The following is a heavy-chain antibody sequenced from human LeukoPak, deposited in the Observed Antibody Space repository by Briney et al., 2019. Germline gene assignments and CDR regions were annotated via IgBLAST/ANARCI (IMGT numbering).Heavy chain of an antibody. Sequence: ASVKVSCKASGYTFTGYYMHWVRQAPGQGLEWMGWINANSGGTNYAQKFQGWVTMTRDTSIGTAYMELSRLRSDDTAVYYCARDRPYSSSWYGGFDPWGQGTLVTVSS. J-gene: IGHJ5*02. CDR3: ARDRPYSSSWYGGFDP. CDR1: GYTFTGYY. D-gene: IGHD6-13*01. V-gene: IGHV1-2*04. CDR2: INANSGGT.